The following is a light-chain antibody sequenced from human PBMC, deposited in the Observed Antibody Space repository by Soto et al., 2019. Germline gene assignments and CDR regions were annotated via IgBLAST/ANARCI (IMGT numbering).Light chain of an antibody. V-gene: IGLV1-51*02. Sequence: QSVLTQPPSVSAAPGQTVTISCSGSSSNVGGNSVSWYQHVPGAAPKSLLSDNSKRLSGIPDRFSGSRSGTSATLVITGLQTGDEAHYYCGTWDSSLSVGVFGGGTKLTVL. CDR3: GTWDSSLSVGV. J-gene: IGLJ2*01. CDR1: SSNVGGNS. CDR2: DNS.